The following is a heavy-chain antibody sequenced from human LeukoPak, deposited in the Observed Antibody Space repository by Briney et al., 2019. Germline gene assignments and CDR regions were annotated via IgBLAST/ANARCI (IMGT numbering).Heavy chain of an antibody. V-gene: IGHV3-74*01. J-gene: IGHJ4*02. CDR3: ARVTHYFASGSLAIYYFDY. CDR2: INWDGTTT. CDR1: GFTFNNYW. Sequence: PGGSLRLSCAASGFTFNNYWMHWVRQAPGKGLVWVSRINWDGTTTTYADSVKGRFTISRDNAKNTLYLQMNSLRAEDTAVYYCARVTHYFASGSLAIYYFDYWGQGTLVTVSS. D-gene: IGHD3-10*01.